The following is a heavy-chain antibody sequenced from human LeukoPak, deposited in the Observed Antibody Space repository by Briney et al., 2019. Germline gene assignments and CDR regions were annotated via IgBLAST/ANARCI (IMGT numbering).Heavy chain of an antibody. D-gene: IGHD6-19*01. J-gene: IGHJ6*02. CDR3: ARQIAEAGTNYYYYGMDV. Sequence: SVKVSCKASGGTFSSYAISWVRQAPGQGLEWMGGIIPIFGTANYAQKFQGRVTITADESTSTAYMELSSLRSEDTAVYYCARQIAEAGTNYYYYGMDVWGQGTTVTVSS. CDR2: IIPIFGTA. V-gene: IGHV1-69*13. CDR1: GGTFSSYA.